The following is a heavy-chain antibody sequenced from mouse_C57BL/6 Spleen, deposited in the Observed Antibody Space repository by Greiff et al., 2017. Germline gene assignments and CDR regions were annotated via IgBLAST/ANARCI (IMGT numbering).Heavy chain of an antibody. J-gene: IGHJ4*01. D-gene: IGHD1-1*01. CDR3: ARLDGSLRGGAMDY. Sequence: QVQLQQPGAELVRPGTSVKLSCKASGYTFTSYWMHWVKQRPGQGLEWIGVIDPSDSYTNYNQKFKGKATLTVDTSSSTAYMQLSSLTSEDSAVYDCARLDGSLRGGAMDYWGQGTSVTVSS. V-gene: IGHV1-59*01. CDR1: GYTFTSYW. CDR2: IDPSDSYT.